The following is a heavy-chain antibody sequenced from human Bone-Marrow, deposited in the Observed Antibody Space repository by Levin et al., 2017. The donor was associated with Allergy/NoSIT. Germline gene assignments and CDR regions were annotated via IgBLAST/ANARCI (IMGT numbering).Heavy chain of an antibody. CDR2: INHSGST. CDR1: GGYFSGYY. Sequence: PSETLSLTCAVYGGYFSGYYWSWIRQPPGKGLEWIGEINHSGSTNYNPSLKSRVTISVDTSKNQFSLKLSCVTAADTAVYYCARGSPPQGYSIYYYGSGSYRLDPWGQGTLVPVSS. V-gene: IGHV4-34*01. CDR3: ARGSPPQGYSIYYYGSGSYRLDP. J-gene: IGHJ5*02. D-gene: IGHD3-10*01.